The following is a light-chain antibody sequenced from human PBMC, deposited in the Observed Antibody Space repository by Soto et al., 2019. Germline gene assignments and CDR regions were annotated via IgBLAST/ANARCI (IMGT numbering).Light chain of an antibody. CDR2: GAS. V-gene: IGKV3-15*01. CDR1: QSVSSN. CDR3: QQYNTWYS. Sequence: EIVLTQSPATLSVSPGERATLSCRAGQSVSSNLAWYQQKPGQPPRLLIYGASTRATGIPARFSGSGSGTEFTLTISSLQSEDFAVYYCQQYNTWYSFGQGTKLEIK. J-gene: IGKJ2*03.